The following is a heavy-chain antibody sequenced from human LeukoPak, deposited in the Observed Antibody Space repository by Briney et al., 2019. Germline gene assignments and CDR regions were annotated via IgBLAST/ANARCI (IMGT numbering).Heavy chain of an antibody. CDR3: ARVSSGWEGYYFDY. J-gene: IGHJ4*02. CDR2: IYTSGST. V-gene: IGHV4-61*02. CDR1: GGSISSGSYY. Sequence: SETLSLTCTVSGGSISSGSYYWSWIRQPAGKGLEWIGRIYTSGSTNYNPSLKSRVFISVDTSKNQFSLRLSSVTAADTAVYYCARVSSGWEGYYFDYWGQGTLVTVSS. D-gene: IGHD6-19*01.